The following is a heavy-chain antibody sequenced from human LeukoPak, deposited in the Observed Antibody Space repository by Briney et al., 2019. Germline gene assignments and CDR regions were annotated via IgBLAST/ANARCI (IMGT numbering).Heavy chain of an antibody. V-gene: IGHV4-61*01. CDR1: GDSVSSGSYY. D-gene: IGHD3-22*01. CDR2: IYYSGST. Sequence: SETLSLTCSVSGDSVSSGSYYWNWIRQPPGKGLEWIGYIYYSGSTNYNPSLKSRVTISVDTSKNQFSLKLSSVTAADTAVYYCARAIYSSGYYSFDYWGQGTLVTVSS. J-gene: IGHJ4*02. CDR3: ARAIYSSGYYSFDY.